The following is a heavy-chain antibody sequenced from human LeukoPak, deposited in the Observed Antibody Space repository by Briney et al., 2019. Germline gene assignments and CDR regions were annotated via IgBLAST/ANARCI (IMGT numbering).Heavy chain of an antibody. J-gene: IGHJ4*02. CDR1: GYTFTSYA. CDR3: ARDESYAVY. CDR2: INTGNGNT. V-gene: IGHV1-3*04. Sequence: ASLKVSCTASGYTFTSYAMHWVRQAPGQRLEWMGWINTGNGNTKYSQNFQGRVTITRDTSASTAYMDLSSLRSEDTAVYYCARDESYAVYWGQGTLVTVSS. D-gene: IGHD3-10*01.